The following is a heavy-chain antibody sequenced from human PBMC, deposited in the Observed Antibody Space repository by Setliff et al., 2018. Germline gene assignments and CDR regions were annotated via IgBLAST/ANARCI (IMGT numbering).Heavy chain of an antibody. D-gene: IGHD6-13*01. J-gene: IGHJ6*02. CDR2: IYYSGST. CDR1: GGSISSSRHC. CDR3: AREAVYSSSWYFYYYGMDV. V-gene: IGHV4-39*07. Sequence: KSSETLSLTCTVSGGSISSSRHCWGWIRQPPGKGLEWIGTIYYSGSTYYNPSLKSRVTISVDTSKNQFSLKLSSVTAADTAVYYCAREAVYSSSWYFYYYGMDVWGQGTTVTVSS.